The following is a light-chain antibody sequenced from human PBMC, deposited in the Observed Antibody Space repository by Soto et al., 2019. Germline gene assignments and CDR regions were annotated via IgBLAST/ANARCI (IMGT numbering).Light chain of an antibody. V-gene: IGKV3-15*01. CDR1: QSVGSN. CDR3: QQNNHWPLT. CDR2: GTS. Sequence: EIVMTQSPATLSVSPGEGATLSCRASQSVGSNLVWYQQKAGQAPRLLIYGTSTRATGIPARFSGSGSGTDFSLTISSLQSEDSAVYYCQQNNHWPLTFGGGTKVEIK. J-gene: IGKJ4*01.